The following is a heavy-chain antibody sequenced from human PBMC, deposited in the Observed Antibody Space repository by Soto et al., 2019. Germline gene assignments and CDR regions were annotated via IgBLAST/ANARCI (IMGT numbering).Heavy chain of an antibody. CDR1: GFILSNYA. Sequence: EVQLLESGGGLVQPGGSLRVSCAASGFILSNYAMTWVRQAPGKGLEWVSAINDRGDNTHYAGSVEGRFTISRDTSENPLYWQMNSLRAEDTALYYCVGGGNWGDLFLWGQGTLVTVSS. CDR3: VGGGNWGDLFL. J-gene: IGHJ4*02. D-gene: IGHD7-27*01. V-gene: IGHV3-23*01. CDR2: INDRGDNT.